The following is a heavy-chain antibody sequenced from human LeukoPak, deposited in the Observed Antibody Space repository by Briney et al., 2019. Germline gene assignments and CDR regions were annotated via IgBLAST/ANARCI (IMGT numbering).Heavy chain of an antibody. CDR1: GYTFTSYG. Sequence: EASVKVSCKASGYTFTSYGISRARHAPGQGLEWMGWISAYNGNTNYAQKLQGRVTMTTDTSTSTAYMEMRSPRSDDTAVYYCETAGVSDYFDYWGQGTLVTVSS. J-gene: IGHJ4*02. D-gene: IGHD2-8*01. V-gene: IGHV1-18*01. CDR2: ISAYNGNT. CDR3: ETAGVSDYFDY.